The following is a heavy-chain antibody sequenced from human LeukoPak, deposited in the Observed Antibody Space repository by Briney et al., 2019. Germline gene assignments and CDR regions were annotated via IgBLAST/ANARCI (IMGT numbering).Heavy chain of an antibody. Sequence: PGGSLRLSCAASGFTFSSYGMHWVRQAPGKGLEWVVVISYDGSNKYYADSVKGRFTISRDNSKNTLYLQMNSLRAEDTAVYYCAQLPSIAAALGHYYGMDVWGQGTTVTVSS. D-gene: IGHD6-13*01. V-gene: IGHV3-30*18. CDR1: GFTFSSYG. CDR2: ISYDGSNK. CDR3: AQLPSIAAALGHYYGMDV. J-gene: IGHJ6*02.